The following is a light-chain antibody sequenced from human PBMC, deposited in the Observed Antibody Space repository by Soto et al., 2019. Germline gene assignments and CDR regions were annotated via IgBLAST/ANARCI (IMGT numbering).Light chain of an antibody. CDR1: QTISTW. Sequence: DIQLTQSPPTLSASVGDRVAIGCRVGQTISTWMAWYQQKPGKAPKLLVYDASTLQSGVASRFSGSGSGTEFTLIISGLQPDDSATYYCQQYTNTNNPWMFGQGTKVDIK. V-gene: IGKV1-5*01. J-gene: IGKJ1*01. CDR3: QQYTNTNNPWM. CDR2: DAS.